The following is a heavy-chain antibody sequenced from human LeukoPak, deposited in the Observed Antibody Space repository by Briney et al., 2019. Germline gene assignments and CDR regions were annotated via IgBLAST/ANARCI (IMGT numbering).Heavy chain of an antibody. CDR2: IYYSGST. D-gene: IGHD1-1*01. Sequence: PSETLSLTCTVSGGFISSSSYYWGWIRQPPGKGLEWIGYIYYSGSTYYNPSLKSRVTISVDTSKNQFSLKLSSVTAADTAVYYCARGINSQLTYYFDYWGQGTLVTVSS. CDR1: GGFISSSSYY. CDR3: ARGINSQLTYYFDY. J-gene: IGHJ4*02. V-gene: IGHV4-30-4*08.